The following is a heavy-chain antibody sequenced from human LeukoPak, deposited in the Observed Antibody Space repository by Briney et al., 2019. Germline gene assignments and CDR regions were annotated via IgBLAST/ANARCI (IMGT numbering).Heavy chain of an antibody. Sequence: GGSLRLSCAASGFTFSSYEMNWVRQAPGKGLEWVSYISSGSTIYYADSVKGRCTISRDNAKNSLYLQINSLRAEDTALYYCATRTSLDYWGQGTLVTVSS. CDR2: ISSGSTI. D-gene: IGHD1-1*01. V-gene: IGHV3-48*03. J-gene: IGHJ4*02. CDR1: GFTFSSYE. CDR3: ATRTSLDY.